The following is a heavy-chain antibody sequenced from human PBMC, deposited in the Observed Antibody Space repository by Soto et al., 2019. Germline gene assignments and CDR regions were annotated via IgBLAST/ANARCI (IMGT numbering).Heavy chain of an antibody. J-gene: IGHJ4*02. Sequence: GGSLRLSCAASGFTFSSYAMSWVRQAPGKGLEWVSAISGSGGSTYYADSVKGRFTISRDNSKNTLYLQMNSLRAEDTAVYYCAKDPDLIEAAGNYFDYWGQGTLVTVSS. CDR1: GFTFSSYA. V-gene: IGHV3-23*01. D-gene: IGHD6-13*01. CDR3: AKDPDLIEAAGNYFDY. CDR2: ISGSGGST.